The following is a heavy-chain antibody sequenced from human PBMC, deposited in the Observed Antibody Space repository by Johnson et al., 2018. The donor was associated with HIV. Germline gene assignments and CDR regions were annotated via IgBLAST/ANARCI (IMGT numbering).Heavy chain of an antibody. V-gene: IGHV3-9*01. CDR3: ARDQGGVRSSGHPNAFDI. CDR1: GFTFDDYA. Sequence: VQLVESGGGVVQPGRSLRLSCAASGFTFDDYAMHWVRQAPGKGLEWVSGISWNSGSIGYADSVKGRFTISRDNAKNSLYLQMNSLRAEDTAVYYCARDQGGVRSSGHPNAFDIWGQWTMVTVSS. J-gene: IGHJ3*02. D-gene: IGHD6-19*01. CDR2: ISWNSGSI.